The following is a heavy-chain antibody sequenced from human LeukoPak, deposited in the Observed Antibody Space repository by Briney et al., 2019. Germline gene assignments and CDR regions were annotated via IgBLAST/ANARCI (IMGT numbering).Heavy chain of an antibody. D-gene: IGHD3-10*01. CDR1: GGSISSSSYY. J-gene: IGHJ4*02. Sequence: PSETLSLTCTVSGGSISSSSYYWGWIRQPPGKGLEWIGSIYYSGSTYYNPSLKSRVTISVDTSKNQFSLKLSSVTAADTAVYYCARARYYYGSGSHQAFVDYWGQGTLVTVSS. CDR3: ARARYYYGSGSHQAFVDY. V-gene: IGHV4-39*07. CDR2: IYYSGST.